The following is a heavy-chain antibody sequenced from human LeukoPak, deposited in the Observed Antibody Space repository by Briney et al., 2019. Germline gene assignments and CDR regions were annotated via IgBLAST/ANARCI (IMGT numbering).Heavy chain of an antibody. CDR3: TRRMYDAPPRY. J-gene: IGHJ4*02. CDR1: GGSFSGYY. CDR2: INHSGST. Sequence: SQTLSLTCAVYGGSFSGYYCSWIRQPPRTGLGWIGEINHSGSTNYNPSIRSRVTISLDTSKNQFSLKLRALTVAAPAVYYCTRRMYDAPPRYWGEGNLGSVSS. D-gene: IGHD3-3*01. V-gene: IGHV4-34*01.